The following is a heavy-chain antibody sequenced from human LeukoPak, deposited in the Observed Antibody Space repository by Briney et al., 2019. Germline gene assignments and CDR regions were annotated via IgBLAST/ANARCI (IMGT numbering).Heavy chain of an antibody. CDR2: IYHSGST. CDR1: GYSINSGYY. J-gene: IGHJ3*02. D-gene: IGHD3-10*01. CDR3: ARSSYYFGADAFDI. V-gene: IGHV4-38-2*02. Sequence: SETLSLTCTVSGYSINSGYYWGWIRQSPRKGLEWIGSIYHSGSTYYNPSLKSRVTISVDTSKTQFSLKLSSVTAADTAVYYCARSSYYFGADAFDIWGQGTMVTVSS.